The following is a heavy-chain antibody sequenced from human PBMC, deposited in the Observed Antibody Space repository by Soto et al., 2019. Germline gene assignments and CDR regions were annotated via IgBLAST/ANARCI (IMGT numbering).Heavy chain of an antibody. CDR3: ARVGGINWFDP. Sequence: QVQLQESGPGLVKPSQTLSLTCTVSGGSISSGGYYWSWIRQHPGKGLEWIGYIYYSGSTYYNPSLKSRVTISVDTSKNRFSMKLSPVTAADTAVYYCARVGGINWFDPWGQGTLGTVSS. V-gene: IGHV4-31*03. CDR1: GGSISSGGYY. J-gene: IGHJ5*02. CDR2: IYYSGST. D-gene: IGHD3-16*01.